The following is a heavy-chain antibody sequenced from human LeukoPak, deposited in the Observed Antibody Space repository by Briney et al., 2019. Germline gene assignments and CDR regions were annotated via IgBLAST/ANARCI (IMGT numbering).Heavy chain of an antibody. CDR2: IYSGGST. CDR3: AKDLPGSTASSWPLFDY. D-gene: IGHD6-13*01. J-gene: IGHJ4*02. V-gene: IGHV3-53*01. CDR1: GFTVSSNY. Sequence: GGSLRLSCAASGFTVSSNYMSWVRQAPGKGLEWVSVIYSGGSTYYADSVKGRFTISRDNSKNTLYLQMNSLRAEDTAVYYCAKDLPGSTASSWPLFDYWGQGTLVTVSS.